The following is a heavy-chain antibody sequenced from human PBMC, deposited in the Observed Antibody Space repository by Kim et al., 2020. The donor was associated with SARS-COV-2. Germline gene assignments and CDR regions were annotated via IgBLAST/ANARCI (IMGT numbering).Heavy chain of an antibody. CDR1: GFTFNNYA. V-gene: IGHV3-23*01. CDR3: VKTLFGVITPGGASDI. J-gene: IGHJ3*02. CDR2: ITGGGGST. D-gene: IGHD3-3*01. Sequence: GGSLRLSCAASGFTFNNYAMTWVRQAPGKGLEWVSGITGGGGSTYYADSVRGRFIISRDNSKNILYVQMHSLRADDTAVYYCVKTLFGVITPGGASDIWG.